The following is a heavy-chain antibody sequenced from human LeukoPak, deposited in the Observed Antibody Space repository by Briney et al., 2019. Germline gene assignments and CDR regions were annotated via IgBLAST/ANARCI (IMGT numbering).Heavy chain of an antibody. CDR1: GYSISSGYY. CDR2: IYHSGST. D-gene: IGHD1-26*01. Sequence: SETLSLTCTVSGYSISSGYYWGWIRQPPGKGLEWIGSIYHSGSTYYNPSLKSRVTISVDTSKNQFSLKLSSVTAADTAVYYCAREWWEPTTRRYYFDYWGQGTLVTVSS. J-gene: IGHJ4*02. CDR3: AREWWEPTTRRYYFDY. V-gene: IGHV4-38-2*02.